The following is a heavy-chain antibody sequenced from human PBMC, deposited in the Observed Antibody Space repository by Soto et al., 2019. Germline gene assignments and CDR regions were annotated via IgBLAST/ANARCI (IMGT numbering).Heavy chain of an antibody. V-gene: IGHV1-3*01. CDR2: INAGNGNT. Sequence: GASVKVSCKASGYTFTSYAMHWVRQAPGQRLEWMGWINAGNGNTKYSQKFQGRVTITRDTSASTAYMELSSLRSEDTAVYYCARCGAARPYYYYYMDVWGQGTTVTVSS. D-gene: IGHD6-6*01. CDR1: GYTFTSYA. CDR3: ARCGAARPYYYYYMDV. J-gene: IGHJ6*03.